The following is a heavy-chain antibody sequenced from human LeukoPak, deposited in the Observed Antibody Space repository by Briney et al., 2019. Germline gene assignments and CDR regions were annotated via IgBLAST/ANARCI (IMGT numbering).Heavy chain of an antibody. J-gene: IGHJ4*02. V-gene: IGHV3-21*01. CDR3: ARAYGGNAYYFDY. Sequence: PGGSLRLSCAASGFNLSTYSMNWVRQAPGKGLEWVSSISSSSYIYYADSVKGRFTISRDNAKNSLYLQMNSLRAEDTAVYYCARAYGGNAYYFDYWGQGTLVTVSS. CDR1: GFNLSTYS. D-gene: IGHD4-23*01. CDR2: ISSSSYI.